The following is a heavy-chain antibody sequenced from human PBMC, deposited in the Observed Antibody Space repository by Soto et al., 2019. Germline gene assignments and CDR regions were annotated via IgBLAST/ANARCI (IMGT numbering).Heavy chain of an antibody. J-gene: IGHJ6*02. CDR1: GYSFTSYW. CDR2: IYPGDSDT. Sequence: PGESLKISCKGSGYSFTSYWIGWVRQMPGKGLEWMGIIYPGDSDTRYSPSFQGQVTISADKSISTAYLQWSSLKASDTAMYYCAMTYYDFWSGSYYGMDVWGQGTTVTVSS. V-gene: IGHV5-51*01. CDR3: AMTYYDFWSGSYYGMDV. D-gene: IGHD3-3*01.